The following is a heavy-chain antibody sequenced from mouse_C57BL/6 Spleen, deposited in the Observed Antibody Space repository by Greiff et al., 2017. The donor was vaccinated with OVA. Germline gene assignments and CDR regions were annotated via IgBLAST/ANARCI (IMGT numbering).Heavy chain of an antibody. CDR1: GYTFTDYN. Sequence: VQLQQSGPELVKPGASVKIPCKASGYTFTDYNMDWVKQSHGKSLEWIGDINPNNGGPIYNQKFKGKATLTVDKSSSTAYMELRSLTSEDTAVYYCARGWDDYAMDYWGQGTSVTVSS. CDR2: INPNNGGP. J-gene: IGHJ4*01. D-gene: IGHD4-1*01. V-gene: IGHV1-18*01. CDR3: ARGWDDYAMDY.